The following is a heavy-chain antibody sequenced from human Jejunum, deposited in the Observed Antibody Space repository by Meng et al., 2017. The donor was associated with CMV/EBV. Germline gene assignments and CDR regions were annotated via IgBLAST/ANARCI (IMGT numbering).Heavy chain of an antibody. V-gene: IGHV4-59*12. CDR1: GDSINTYY. J-gene: IGHJ4*02. CDR2: IHYRGST. D-gene: IGHD2/OR15-2a*01. CDR3: ARGSGIWSAFEY. Sequence: TCIVSGDSINTYYWSWIRQTPGKGLEWIGYIHYRGSTNYSPSLKSRVTFSVDMSKNQFSLNLTSVTAADAAVYFCARGSGIWSAFEYWGQGILVTVSS.